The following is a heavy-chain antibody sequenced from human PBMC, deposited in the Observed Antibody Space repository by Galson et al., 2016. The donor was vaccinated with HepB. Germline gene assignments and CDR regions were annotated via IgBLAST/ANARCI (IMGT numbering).Heavy chain of an antibody. CDR2: INLDGNGR. J-gene: IGHJ3*02. Sequence: SLRLSCAASGFVFSAYWLSWVRQSPGKGLEWVASINLDGNGRYYVDSAKGRFTISRDNARTSLSLQMHSLRVDDTSIYYCVSGYTSGIWGPGTMVIVSS. V-gene: IGHV3-7*01. D-gene: IGHD6-25*01. CDR1: GFVFSAYW. CDR3: VSGYTSGI.